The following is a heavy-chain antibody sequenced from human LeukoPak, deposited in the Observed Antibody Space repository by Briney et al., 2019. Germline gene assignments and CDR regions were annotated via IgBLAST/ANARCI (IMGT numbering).Heavy chain of an antibody. CDR2: ISDSGGGT. D-gene: IGHD2-15*01. CDR3: AKGRPSIS. V-gene: IGHV3-23*01. Sequence: GGSLRLSCAASGFTFSIYAMSWVRQAPGKGLEWVSTISDSGGGTYYADSAKGRFTISRVNSKNTLYLQMNSLRAEDTAVYYCAKGRPSISWGQGTLVTVSS. J-gene: IGHJ4*02. CDR1: GFTFSIYA.